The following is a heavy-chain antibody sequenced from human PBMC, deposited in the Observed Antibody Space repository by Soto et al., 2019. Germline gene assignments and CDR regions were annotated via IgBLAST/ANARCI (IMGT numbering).Heavy chain of an antibody. D-gene: IGHD2-8*01. CDR3: ARHTSNCTNGVCYTFFWFDP. J-gene: IGHJ5*02. CDR2: IYPGDSDT. CDR1: GYSFTSYW. V-gene: IGHV5-51*01. Sequence: GESVKISCKGPGYSFTSYWIGWVRQMPGTGPEWMGIIYPGDSDTRYSPSFQGQVTISADKSISTAYLQWSSLKASDTAMYYCARHTSNCTNGVCYTFFWFDPWGQGTLVTVSS.